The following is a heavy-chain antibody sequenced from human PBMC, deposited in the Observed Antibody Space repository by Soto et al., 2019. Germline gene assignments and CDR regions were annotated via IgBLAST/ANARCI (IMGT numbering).Heavy chain of an antibody. V-gene: IGHV4-4*02. CDR2: IYRTGST. J-gene: IGHJ4*02. CDR1: GGSFTSNNW. CDR3: ASRDPGTSVDY. D-gene: IGHD1-7*01. Sequence: SATLSLTCGVSGGSFTSNNWWALFRQPPGQGLEWIGEIYRTGSTNYNPSLKSRVTISLDKSENQFSLKVTSLTAADTAVYYCASRDPGTSVDYWGQGTLVTVSS.